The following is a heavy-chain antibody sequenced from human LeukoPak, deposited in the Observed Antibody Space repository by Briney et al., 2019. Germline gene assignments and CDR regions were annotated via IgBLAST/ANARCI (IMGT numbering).Heavy chain of an antibody. Sequence: GASVKVSCKASGYTFTGYYMHWVRQAPGQGLEWMGWINPNSGGTNYAQKFQGWVTMTRDTSISTAYMELCRLRSDDTAVYYCARDPSGSSRRFDYWGQGTLVTVSS. V-gene: IGHV1-2*04. D-gene: IGHD6-13*01. J-gene: IGHJ4*02. CDR3: ARDPSGSSRRFDY. CDR1: GYTFTGYY. CDR2: INPNSGGT.